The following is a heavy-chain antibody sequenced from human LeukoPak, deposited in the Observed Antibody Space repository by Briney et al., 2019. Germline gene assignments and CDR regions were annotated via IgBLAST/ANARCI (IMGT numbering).Heavy chain of an antibody. V-gene: IGHV4-4*09. J-gene: IGHJ3*02. CDR1: DGSISSYY. Sequence: PSGTLSLTCSVSDGSISSYYWSWIRQPPGKGLEWIGYIHSSGSTHYNPSLKSRVTTSLDTSKNQFSLKLSSVTAADTAVYYCARGELDWHCSSTSCYTGGAFDIWGQGTMVTVSS. CDR3: ARGELDWHCSSTSCYTGGAFDI. CDR2: IHSSGST. D-gene: IGHD2-2*02.